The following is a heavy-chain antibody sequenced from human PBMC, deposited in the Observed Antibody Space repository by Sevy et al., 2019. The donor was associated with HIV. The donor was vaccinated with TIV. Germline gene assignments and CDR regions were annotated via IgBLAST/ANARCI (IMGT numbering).Heavy chain of an antibody. CDR1: GGSVSSGSYY. CDR2: IYYSGST. J-gene: IGHJ5*02. Sequence: SETLSLTCTVSGGSVSSGSYYWSWIRQPPGKGLEWIGYIYYSGSTNYNPSLKSRVTISVDTSKNQFALKLSSVTAADTAVYYCAGGYPIAVPSTSWFDPWGQGTLVTVSS. D-gene: IGHD6-19*01. V-gene: IGHV4-61*01. CDR3: AGGYPIAVPSTSWFDP.